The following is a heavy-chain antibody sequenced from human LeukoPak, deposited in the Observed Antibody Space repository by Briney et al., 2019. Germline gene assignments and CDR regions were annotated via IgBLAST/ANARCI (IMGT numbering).Heavy chain of an antibody. CDR2: INHSGST. CDR1: GGSFSGYY. V-gene: IGHV4-34*01. Sequence: SETLSLTCAVYGGSFSGYYWSWIRQPPGKRLEWIGEINHSGSTNYNPSLKSRVTISVDTSKNQFSLKLSSVTAADTAVYYCAIHIVVVPAAKKKHWFDPWGQGTLVTVSS. D-gene: IGHD2-2*01. CDR3: AIHIVVVPAAKKKHWFDP. J-gene: IGHJ5*02.